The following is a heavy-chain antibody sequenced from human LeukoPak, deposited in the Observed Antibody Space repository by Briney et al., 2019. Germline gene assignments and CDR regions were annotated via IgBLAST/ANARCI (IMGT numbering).Heavy chain of an antibody. J-gene: IGHJ6*03. CDR1: GGSFSGYE. CDR3: AGGTRGHPTIYYYSSYMDV. V-gene: IGHV4-34*01. CDR2: FHESGST. Sequence: KSSDTLSLTCAVYGGSFSGYEWSWIRQPPGRGLEWIGEFHESGSTTYNRSLKSRVTISVDRSQSQFFLHLSSVTAADTAVYYCAGGTRGHPTIYYYSSYMDVWDKGTTVTVSS. D-gene: IGHD1-7*01.